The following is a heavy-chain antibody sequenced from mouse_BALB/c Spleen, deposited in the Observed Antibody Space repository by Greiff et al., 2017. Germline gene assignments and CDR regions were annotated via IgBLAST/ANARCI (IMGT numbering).Heavy chain of an antibody. CDR1: GFTFSSYG. Sequence: EVHLVESGGDLVKPGGSLKLSCAASGFTFSSYGMSWVRQTPDKRLEWVATISSGGSYTYYPDSVKGRFTISRDNAKNTLYLQMSSLKSEDTAMYYCARHYSEWFAYWGQGTLVTVSA. J-gene: IGHJ3*01. V-gene: IGHV5-6*01. D-gene: IGHD1-1*01. CDR3: ARHYSEWFAY. CDR2: ISSGGSYT.